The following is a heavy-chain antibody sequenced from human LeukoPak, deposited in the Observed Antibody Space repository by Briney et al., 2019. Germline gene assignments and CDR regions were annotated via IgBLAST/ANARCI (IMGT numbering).Heavy chain of an antibody. D-gene: IGHD3-10*01. CDR1: GFTFSSYS. CDR3: ARAPMVRDITLWWD. V-gene: IGHV3-48*01. CDR2: ISSSSSTI. J-gene: IGHJ4*02. Sequence: GGSLRLSCAASGFTFSSYSMNWVRQAPGKGLEWVSNISSSSSTIYYADSVKGRFTISRDNSKNTLYLQMNSLRAEDTAVYYCARAPMVRDITLWWDWGQGTLVTVSS.